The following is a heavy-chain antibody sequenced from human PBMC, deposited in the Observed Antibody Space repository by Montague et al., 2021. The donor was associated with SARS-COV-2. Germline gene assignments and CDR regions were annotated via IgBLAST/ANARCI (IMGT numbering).Heavy chain of an antibody. CDR2: IDWDDDK. V-gene: IGHV2-70*01. CDR3: ARVRYFDTTFDY. CDR1: GFSLSTSGMC. Sequence: PALVKPTQTLTLTCTFSGFSLSTSGMCVSWIRQPPRKALEWLALIDWDDDKFYSTSLKTRLTISKDTSKNQVVLTMTNMDPVGTATYYCARVRYFDTTFDYWGQGTLVTVSS. J-gene: IGHJ4*02. D-gene: IGHD3-9*01.